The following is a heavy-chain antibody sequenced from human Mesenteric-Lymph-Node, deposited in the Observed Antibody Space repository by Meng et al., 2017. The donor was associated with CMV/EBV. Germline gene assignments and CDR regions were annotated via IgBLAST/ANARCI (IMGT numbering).Heavy chain of an antibody. CDR2: IKRINGRI. J-gene: IGHJ4*02. V-gene: IGHV1-69*02. D-gene: IGHD6-13*01. CDR3: TRSISAAGAFDY. CDR1: GSTLRSYT. Sequence: KASGSTLRSYTRTRERQAPEERNECEEKIKRINGRIKYRQKFKRRVTITADESTSTAYMKLSSLRSEDTAIYYCTRSISAAGAFDYWGQGTLVTVSS.